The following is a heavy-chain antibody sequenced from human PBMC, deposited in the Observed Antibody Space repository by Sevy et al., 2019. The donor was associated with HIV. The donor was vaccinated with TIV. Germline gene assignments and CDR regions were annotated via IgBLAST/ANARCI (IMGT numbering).Heavy chain of an antibody. Sequence: GGSLRLSCAASGFTFSSSWMHWVRQVPGKGLVWVSRINSDGGSLSCADSVKGRFTISRDNAKKILYLQMNSLRAEDTAMYFCARGTRGTFDSWGQGALVTVSS. J-gene: IGHJ4*02. V-gene: IGHV3-74*01. CDR2: INSDGGSL. D-gene: IGHD1-1*01. CDR1: GFTFSSSW. CDR3: ARGTRGTFDS.